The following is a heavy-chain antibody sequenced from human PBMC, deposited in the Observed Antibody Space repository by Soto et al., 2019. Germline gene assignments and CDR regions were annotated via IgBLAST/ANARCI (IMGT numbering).Heavy chain of an antibody. Sequence: GGSLRLSCAASGFSFSSYAMHWVRQAPGKGLEWVADISYDGSSKYYADSVKGRFSISRDNSKNTLYLQMNSLRAEDTAVYYCERGPMVRGVPDYWGQGTLVTVSS. V-gene: IGHV3-30-3*01. CDR2: ISYDGSSK. D-gene: IGHD3-10*01. CDR3: ERGPMVRGVPDY. CDR1: GFSFSSYA. J-gene: IGHJ4*02.